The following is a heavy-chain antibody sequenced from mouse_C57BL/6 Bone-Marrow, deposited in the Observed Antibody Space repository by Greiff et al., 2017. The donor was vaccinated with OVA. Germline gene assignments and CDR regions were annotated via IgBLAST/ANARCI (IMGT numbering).Heavy chain of an antibody. D-gene: IGHD2-2*01. CDR3: ARYGYDGTLYYYAMDY. Sequence: VHLVESGAELVRPGASVKLSCKASGYTFTDYYINWVKQRPGQGLEWIARIYPGSGNTYYNEKFKGKATLTAEKSSSTAYMQLSSLTSEDSAVYFCARYGYDGTLYYYAMDYWGQGTSVTVSS. CDR2: IYPGSGNT. V-gene: IGHV1-76*01. J-gene: IGHJ4*01. CDR1: GYTFTDYY.